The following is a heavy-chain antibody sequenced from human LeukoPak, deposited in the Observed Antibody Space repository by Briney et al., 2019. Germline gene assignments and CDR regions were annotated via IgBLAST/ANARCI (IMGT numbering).Heavy chain of an antibody. D-gene: IGHD2-15*01. Sequence: GGSLRLSCAASGFTFSSYSMNWVRQAPGKGLEWVSSISSSSSYIYYADSVKGRFTISRDNAKNSLYLQMNSLRAEDTAVYYCARCAPNFYCSGGSCYSVGYFDYWGQGTLVTAPS. CDR3: ARCAPNFYCSGGSCYSVGYFDY. J-gene: IGHJ4*02. CDR1: GFTFSSYS. V-gene: IGHV3-21*01. CDR2: ISSSSSYI.